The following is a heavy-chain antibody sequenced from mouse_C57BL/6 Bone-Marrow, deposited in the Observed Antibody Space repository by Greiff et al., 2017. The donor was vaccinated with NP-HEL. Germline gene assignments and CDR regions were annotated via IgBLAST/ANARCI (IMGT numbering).Heavy chain of an antibody. Sequence: VQLQQSGAELVRPGTSVKLSCKASGYTFTNYWMGWAKQRPGHGLEWIGDIYPGGGYTNYNEKFKGKATLTADKSSSTAYMQISRLTSEDSAVCYCATVSYFDYGGRGTALTVTS. V-gene: IGHV1-63*01. CDR1: GYTFTNYW. J-gene: IGHJ2*01. CDR3: ATVSYFDY. CDR2: IYPGGGYT.